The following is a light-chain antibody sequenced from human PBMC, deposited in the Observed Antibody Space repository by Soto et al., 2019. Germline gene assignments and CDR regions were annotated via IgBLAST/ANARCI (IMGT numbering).Light chain of an antibody. Sequence: EIVLTQSPATLSLSPGERATLSCRASQSVSTYLAWNQQKPGQAPRLLIYGASTRATGIPARFSGTGSGTEFTLIISSLQSEDFAFYYCQQYNNWPRTFGQGTKVDIK. J-gene: IGKJ1*01. CDR1: QSVSTY. V-gene: IGKV3D-15*01. CDR3: QQYNNWPRT. CDR2: GAS.